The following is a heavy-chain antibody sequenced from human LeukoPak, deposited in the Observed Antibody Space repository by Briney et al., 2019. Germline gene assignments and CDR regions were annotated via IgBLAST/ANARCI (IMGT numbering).Heavy chain of an antibody. CDR1: GITFSSYW. V-gene: IGHV3-74*01. D-gene: IGHD2-15*01. CDR3: AKDSCSGSRCYSYYYYYYMDV. J-gene: IGHJ6*03. CDR2: INSDGSRT. Sequence: PGGSLRLSCAASGITFSSYWMHWVRQAPGKGLVWVSRINSDGSRTDYADSVKGRFTISRDNSKNTLYLQMNSLRAEDTAVYYCAKDSCSGSRCYSYYYYYYMDVWGKGTTVTISS.